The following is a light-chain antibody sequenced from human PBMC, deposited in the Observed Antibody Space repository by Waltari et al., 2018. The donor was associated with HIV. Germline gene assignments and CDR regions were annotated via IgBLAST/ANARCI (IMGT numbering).Light chain of an antibody. CDR3: ASWDDSLNGVI. J-gene: IGLJ2*01. Sequence: QSVLTQPPSASGTPGQRVPISCSGRGPNFGPTPVNWYQKLAGSAPKLLIYRSDLRPSGVPDRFSGSKSATSASLAISGLQSEDEATYYCASWDDSLNGVIFGGGTELTVL. CDR1: GPNFGPTP. V-gene: IGLV1-44*01. CDR2: RSD.